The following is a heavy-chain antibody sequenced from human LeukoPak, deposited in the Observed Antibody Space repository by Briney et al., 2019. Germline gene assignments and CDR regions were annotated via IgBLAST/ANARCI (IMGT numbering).Heavy chain of an antibody. D-gene: IGHD1-26*01. CDR1: GYTFTSSG. J-gene: IGHJ6*03. Sequence: GASVKVSCKASGYTFTSSGISWVRQAPGQGLEWMGWINAYNGNTNYEQKLQGRVTMTTDTSTSTDYMELRSLRSDDTAVYYCARTTNSYYYYYIDVWGKGTTVTVSS. CDR2: INAYNGNT. V-gene: IGHV1-18*01. CDR3: ARTTNSYYYYYIDV.